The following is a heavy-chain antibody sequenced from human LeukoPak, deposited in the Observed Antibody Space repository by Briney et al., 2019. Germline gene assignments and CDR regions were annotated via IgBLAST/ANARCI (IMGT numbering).Heavy chain of an antibody. CDR1: GFTVSSNY. V-gene: IGHV3-53*01. CDR2: IYSGGST. D-gene: IGHD3-10*01. Sequence: GGSLRLSCAASGFTVSSNYMSWVRQAPGKGLEWVSIIYSGGSTNYADSVKGRFTISRDNSKNTLYLQMNNLRAEDTAVYYCASGSGSYRTPYYYMDVWGKGTTVTVSS. CDR3: ASGSGSYRTPYYYMDV. J-gene: IGHJ6*03.